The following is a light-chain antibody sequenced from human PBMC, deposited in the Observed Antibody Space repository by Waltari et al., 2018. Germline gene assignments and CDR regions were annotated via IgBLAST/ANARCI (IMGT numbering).Light chain of an antibody. V-gene: IGLV2-14*03. CDR3: SSYTTSSTVYV. CDR1: SSDVGTYDY. CDR2: DVT. Sequence: QSALTQPASVSGSPGQSITISCTGTSSDVGTYDYVSWYQQHPGKAPKLMIYDVTKRPSGIANRFSGSSSGNTASLTICGLQAEDEADYYCSSYTTSSTVYVFGTGTKVTVL. J-gene: IGLJ1*01.